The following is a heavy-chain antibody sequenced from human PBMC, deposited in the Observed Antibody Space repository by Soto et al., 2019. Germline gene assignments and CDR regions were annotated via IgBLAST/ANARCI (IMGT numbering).Heavy chain of an antibody. CDR1: GGTFSSYA. V-gene: IGHV1-69*06. J-gene: IGHJ3*02. CDR2: IIPIFGTA. CDR3: AKMPALIKRVGATRGHAFDI. Sequence: QVQLVQSGAEVKKPGSSVKVSCKASGGTFSSYAISWVRQAPGQGLEWMGGIIPIFGTANYAQKFQGRVTITADKSTSTAYMELSSLRSEDTAVYYCAKMPALIKRVGATRGHAFDIWGQGTMVTVSS. D-gene: IGHD1-26*01.